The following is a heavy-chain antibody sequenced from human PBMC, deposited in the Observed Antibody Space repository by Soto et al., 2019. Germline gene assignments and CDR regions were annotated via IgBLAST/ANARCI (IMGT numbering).Heavy chain of an antibody. Sequence: GESLKISCKGSGYSFTTFWITWVRQMPGKGLEWMGTVDPRDSYTNYSPSFEGQVTFSVDKSINTAYLQWNSLKASDTAMYYCARQGGEYNTMSDYWGQGTLVTVSS. V-gene: IGHV5-10-1*04. J-gene: IGHJ4*02. CDR3: ARQGGEYNTMSDY. D-gene: IGHD3-10*01. CDR2: VDPRDSYT. CDR1: GYSFTTFW.